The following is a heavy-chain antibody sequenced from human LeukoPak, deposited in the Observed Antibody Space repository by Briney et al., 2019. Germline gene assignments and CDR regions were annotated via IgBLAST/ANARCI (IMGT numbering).Heavy chain of an antibody. V-gene: IGHV4-34*01. CDR3: ARPVYCSSTTCTGPFHI. CDR1: GVPLSNYY. J-gene: IGHJ3*02. CDR2: LNDRGKT. D-gene: IGHD2-2*01. Sequence: WEALALTCAGYGVPLSNYYESLVRPAPGKGPEGIGELNDRGKTIYNPSLHSRLTISIDTSKNQFSLKLTSGIAADTAMYYCARPVYCSSTTCTGPFHIWGQGTMVTVSS.